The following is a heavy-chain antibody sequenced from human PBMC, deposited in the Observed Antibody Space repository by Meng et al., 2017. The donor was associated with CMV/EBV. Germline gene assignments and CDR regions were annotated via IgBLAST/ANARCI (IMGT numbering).Heavy chain of an antibody. D-gene: IGHD3-3*01. J-gene: IGHJ6*02. CDR2: INHSGST. V-gene: IGHV4-34*01. CDR1: GGSFSGYY. CDR3: PRVPPRGYDLWSGYYNLLSYYYYYGMDV. Sequence: SETLSLTCAVYGGSFSGYYWSWIRQPPGKGREWIGEINHSGSTNYNPSLKSRVTISVDTSKNQFSLKLSSVTAADTAVYYCPRVPPRGYDLWSGYYNLLSYYYYYGMDVWGQGTTVTVSS.